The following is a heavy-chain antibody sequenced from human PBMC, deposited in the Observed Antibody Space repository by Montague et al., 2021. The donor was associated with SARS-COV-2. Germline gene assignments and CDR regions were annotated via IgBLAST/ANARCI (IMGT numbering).Heavy chain of an antibody. Sequence: SETLSLTCTVSGGSINSAGYYWGWIRQPPGKGLEWIGTIYHSGSTYFNPSLKSRVTISVDTSKNQFSLSLSSVTAADTAVYYCAKVAGSHDTFDIWGRGTMVTVSS. CDR3: AKVAGSHDTFDI. V-gene: IGHV4-39*07. J-gene: IGHJ3*02. D-gene: IGHD6-19*01. CDR2: IYHSGST. CDR1: GGSINSAGYY.